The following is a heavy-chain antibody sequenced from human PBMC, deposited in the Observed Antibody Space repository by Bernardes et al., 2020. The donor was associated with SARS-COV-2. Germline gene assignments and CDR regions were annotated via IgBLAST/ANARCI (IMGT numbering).Heavy chain of an antibody. D-gene: IGHD2-2*02. Sequence: GGSLSLSCAASGLIFSSYSMSWVRQAPGKGLEWVSAINGGTTNYADSAKGRFTIPIDISKNTLYLQMNSLRAEDTAVYYCSTEIPGSTPGLDYWGQGTLVTVSS. CDR1: GLIFSSYS. CDR3: STEIPGSTPGLDY. J-gene: IGHJ4*02. CDR2: INGGTT. V-gene: IGHV3-23*01.